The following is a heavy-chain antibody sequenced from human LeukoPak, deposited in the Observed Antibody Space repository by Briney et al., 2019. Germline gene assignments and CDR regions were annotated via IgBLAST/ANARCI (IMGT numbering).Heavy chain of an antibody. D-gene: IGHD4-11*01. CDR3: ARGSTTSSYYYGMDV. CDR2: ISAYNGNT. Sequence: ASVKVSCKASGYTXTSYGISWVRQAPGQGLEWMGWISAYNGNTNYAQKLQGRVTMTTDTSTSTAYMELRSLRSDDTAVYYCARGSTTSSYYYGMDVWGQGTTVTVSS. V-gene: IGHV1-18*01. CDR1: GYTXTSYG. J-gene: IGHJ6*02.